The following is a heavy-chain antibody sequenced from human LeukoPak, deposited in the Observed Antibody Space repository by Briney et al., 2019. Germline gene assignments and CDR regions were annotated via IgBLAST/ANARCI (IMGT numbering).Heavy chain of an antibody. V-gene: IGHV4-59*01. D-gene: IGHD6-19*01. CDR1: RGSINNYY. Sequence: PSEVLSLTCTVSRGSINNYYWSWIRQPPGKGLEWIGYIYYSGSTNYNPSLKSRVTISVDTSRNQFSLKVNSVSAADTAVYFCARGGWSYDYWGQGTLVTVSS. J-gene: IGHJ4*02. CDR2: IYYSGST. CDR3: ARGGWSYDY.